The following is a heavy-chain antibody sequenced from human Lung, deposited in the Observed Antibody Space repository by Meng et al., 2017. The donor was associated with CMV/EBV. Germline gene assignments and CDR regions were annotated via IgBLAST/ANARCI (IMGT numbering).Heavy chain of an antibody. D-gene: IGHD6-19*01. Sequence: GGSLRLSCAVSGFTFSGYAMHWVRQAPGKGLEWVAALSSDGHNKYHADSVKGRFTISRDNYKNTVYLQMNRLTTDDTAVYYCAKEGGGWYYGVDDWGQGTTVTVSS. CDR1: GFTFSGYA. CDR3: AKEGGGWYYGVDD. CDR2: LSSDGHNK. J-gene: IGHJ6*02. V-gene: IGHV3-30*04.